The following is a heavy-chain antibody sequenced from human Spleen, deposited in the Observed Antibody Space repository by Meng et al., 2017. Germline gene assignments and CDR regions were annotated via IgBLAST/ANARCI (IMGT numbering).Heavy chain of an antibody. CDR2: INPKSGDT. D-gene: IGHD1-14*01. V-gene: IGHV1-2*06. CDR3: ARDEVLVNRYGMDV. J-gene: IGHJ6*02. CDR1: GYNFPDYY. Sequence: ASVKVSCKPSGYNFPDYYIHWVRRAPGQGLEWMGRINPKSGDTHYAQKFQGRVTITADESTSTAYMELSSLRSEDTAVYYCARDEVLVNRYGMDVWGQGNTVTVAS.